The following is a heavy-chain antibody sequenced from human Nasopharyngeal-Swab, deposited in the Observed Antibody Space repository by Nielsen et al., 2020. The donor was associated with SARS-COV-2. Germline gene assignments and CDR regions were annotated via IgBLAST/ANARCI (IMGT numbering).Heavy chain of an antibody. J-gene: IGHJ4*02. D-gene: IGHD2-15*01. CDR2: ISGSGGAT. Sequence: GESLKISCAASGFTFRSFATSWVRQAPGKGLEWVSAISGSGGATFYADSVKGRFTISRDTSKNTVYLQMNSLRAEDTAVYYCAKDGLIVAVVASTNYFDYWGRGTLVTVAS. CDR3: AKDGLIVAVVASTNYFDY. CDR1: GFTFRSFA. V-gene: IGHV3-23*01.